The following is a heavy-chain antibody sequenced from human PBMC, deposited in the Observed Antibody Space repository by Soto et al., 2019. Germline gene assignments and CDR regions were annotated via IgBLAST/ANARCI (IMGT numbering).Heavy chain of an antibody. CDR2: ISAHNGNT. D-gene: IGHD1-1*01. Sequence: QVHLVQSGDEVKKPGASVKVSCKGSGYAFTTYGITWVRQAPGQGLEWMGWISAHNGNTNYAQKLQGRVTVTRDTSTSTASMELRSLISDETAVYYCARGRYGDYWGHGALVTVSS. CDR3: ARGRYGDY. V-gene: IGHV1-18*01. J-gene: IGHJ4*01. CDR1: GYAFTTYG.